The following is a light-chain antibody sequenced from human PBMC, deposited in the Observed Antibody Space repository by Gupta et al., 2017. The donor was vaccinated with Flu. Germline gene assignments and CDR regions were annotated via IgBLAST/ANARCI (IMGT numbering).Light chain of an antibody. J-gene: IGKJ5*01. Sequence: VLTHSPATLSLSPGERATLSCRASQTVSTYLMWYQHKPGQAPRLLIHDASNRATGIPARFSGSGSGTDFTLTISSLEPEDSAVYYCQQRGNWPPVTFGQGTRLEIK. CDR1: QTVSTY. V-gene: IGKV3-11*01. CDR3: QQRGNWPPVT. CDR2: DAS.